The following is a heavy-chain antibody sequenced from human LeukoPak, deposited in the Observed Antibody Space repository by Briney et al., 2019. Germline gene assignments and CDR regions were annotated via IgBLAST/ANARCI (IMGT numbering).Heavy chain of an antibody. J-gene: IGHJ4*02. CDR2: ISSSGSTI. CDR3: ARAHYYDSSGLDF. Sequence: GGSLRLSCAASGFTFSSYEMNWVRQAPGKGLEWVSYISSSGSTIYYADSLKGRFTISRDNAKNSLYLQMNSLRAEDTAVYYCARAHYYDSSGLDFWGQGTLVTVSS. CDR1: GFTFSSYE. V-gene: IGHV3-48*03. D-gene: IGHD3-22*01.